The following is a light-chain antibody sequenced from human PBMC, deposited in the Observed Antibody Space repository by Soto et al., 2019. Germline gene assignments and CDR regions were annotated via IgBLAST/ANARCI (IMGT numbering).Light chain of an antibody. CDR3: SSYTSSTAYV. J-gene: IGLJ1*01. CDR2: EVS. Sequence: QSALTQPASVSGSPGQSITISCTGTSSDVGGYNYVSWYQLHPGKAPKLMVYEVSNRPSGVSNRFSGSKSGNTASLTISGLQAEDEADYYCSSYTSSTAYVFGTGTKVHRP. CDR1: SSDVGGYNY. V-gene: IGLV2-14*01.